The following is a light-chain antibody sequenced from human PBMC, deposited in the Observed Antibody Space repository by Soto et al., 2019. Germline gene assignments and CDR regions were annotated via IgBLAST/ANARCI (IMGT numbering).Light chain of an antibody. CDR3: QQTDTYPYT. Sequence: DIQMTQSPSSVSASVGDRVTITCRASQGISSWLAWYQQIPGKAPKLLIYAAATLQSGVSSRFSGSYSGTDFTLTISSLQPEDFATYYCQQTDTYPYTFGQGTKVEI. CDR2: AAA. V-gene: IGKV1D-12*01. J-gene: IGKJ2*01. CDR1: QGISSW.